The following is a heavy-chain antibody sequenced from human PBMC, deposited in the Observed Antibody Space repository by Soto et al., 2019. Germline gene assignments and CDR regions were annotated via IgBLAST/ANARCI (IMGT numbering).Heavy chain of an antibody. CDR3: ANSYGSGYRAFDS. J-gene: IGHJ4*02. D-gene: IGHD3-10*01. CDR2: INSILSMS. Sequence: QVQLVQSGAEVKKPGSSVKVSCKASGDTFSFYPINWVRQAPGLGLEWVGRINSILSMSKYAQKFQGRVTMTADKSTNTAYMELRSLRSEDTAMYFGANSYGSGYRAFDSWGQGALVTVSS. CDR1: GDTFSFYP. V-gene: IGHV1-69*02.